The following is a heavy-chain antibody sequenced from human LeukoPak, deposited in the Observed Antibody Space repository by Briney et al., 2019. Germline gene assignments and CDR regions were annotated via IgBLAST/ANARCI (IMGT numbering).Heavy chain of an antibody. D-gene: IGHD1-26*01. CDR1: GYTFTSYY. CDR3: ARDLYSGSYETNWFDP. Sequence: ASVKVSCKASGYTFTSYYMHWVRQAPGQGLEWVGIINPSGGSTSYAQKFQGRVTMTRDTSTSTVYMELSSLRSEDTAVYYCARDLYSGSYETNWFDPWGQGTLVTVSS. CDR2: INPSGGST. V-gene: IGHV1-46*01. J-gene: IGHJ5*02.